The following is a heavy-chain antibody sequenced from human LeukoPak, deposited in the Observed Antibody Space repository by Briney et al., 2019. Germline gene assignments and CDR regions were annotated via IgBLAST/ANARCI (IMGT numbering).Heavy chain of an antibody. CDR2: IRYDGSNK. D-gene: IGHD1-26*01. V-gene: IGHV3-30*02. Sequence: GGSLRLSCAASGFTFSSYGMHWVRQAPGKGLEWVAFIRYDGSNKYYADSVKGRFTISRDNSKNTPYLQMNSLRAEDTAVYYCAKAVGATTGVNFDYWGQGTLVTVSS. J-gene: IGHJ4*02. CDR3: AKAVGATTGVNFDY. CDR1: GFTFSSYG.